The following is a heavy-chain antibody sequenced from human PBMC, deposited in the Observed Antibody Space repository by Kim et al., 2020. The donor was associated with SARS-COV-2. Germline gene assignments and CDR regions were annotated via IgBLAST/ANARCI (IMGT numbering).Heavy chain of an antibody. CDR2: ISGSGGST. V-gene: IGHV3-23*01. CDR3: AKVGGYYGSGSYYIHYFDY. CDR1: GFTFSSYA. J-gene: IGHJ4*02. Sequence: GGSLRLSCAASGFTFSSYAMSWVRQAPGKGLEWVSAISGSGGSTYYADSVKGLFTISRDNSKNTLYLQMNSLRAEDTAVYYCAKVGGYYGSGSYYIHYFDYWGQGTLVTVAS. D-gene: IGHD3-10*01.